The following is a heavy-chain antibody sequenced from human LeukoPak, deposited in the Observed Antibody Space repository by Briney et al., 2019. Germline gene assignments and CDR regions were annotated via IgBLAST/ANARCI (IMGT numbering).Heavy chain of an antibody. CDR3: ARDGYGDRNFDY. Sequence: PSETQSLTCTVSGGSIISSYWSWIRQPPGKGLEWIGYIYYSGSTNYNPSLKSRVSISVDTSKNQFSLNLSSVTAADTAVYYCARDGYGDRNFDYWGQGTLVTVSS. CDR1: GGSIISSY. D-gene: IGHD4-17*01. V-gene: IGHV4-59*01. CDR2: IYYSGST. J-gene: IGHJ4*02.